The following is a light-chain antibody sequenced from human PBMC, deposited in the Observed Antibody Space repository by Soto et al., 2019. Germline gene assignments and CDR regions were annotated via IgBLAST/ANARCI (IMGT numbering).Light chain of an antibody. V-gene: IGKV1-27*01. CDR3: QNCHSAAFT. CDR2: AAS. J-gene: IGKJ3*01. Sequence: DIQMTQSPSSLSASVGDRVTITCRASQGIRNYLAWYQQRPGKVPQLLIYAASTLQSGVPSRFSGSGSGTDFTLTISSLQPEDVATYYCQNCHSAAFTFGPGTKVDLK. CDR1: QGIRNY.